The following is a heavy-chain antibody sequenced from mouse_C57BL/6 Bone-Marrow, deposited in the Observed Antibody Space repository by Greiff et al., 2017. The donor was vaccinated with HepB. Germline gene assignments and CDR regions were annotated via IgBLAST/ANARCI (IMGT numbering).Heavy chain of an antibody. D-gene: IGHD2-5*01. J-gene: IGHJ3*01. CDR2: IYPGGGYT. CDR3: ARSDYYSNYFAWFAY. V-gene: IGHV1-63*01. Sequence: VQLQQSGAELVRPGTSVKMSCKASGYTFTNYWIGWAKQRPGHGLEWIGDIYPGGGYTNYNEKFKGKATLTADKSSSTAYMQFSSLTSEDSAIYYCARSDYYSNYFAWFAYWGQGTLVTVSA. CDR1: GYTFTNYW.